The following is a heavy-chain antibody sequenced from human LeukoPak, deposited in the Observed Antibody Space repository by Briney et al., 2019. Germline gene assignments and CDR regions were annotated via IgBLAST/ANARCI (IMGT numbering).Heavy chain of an antibody. V-gene: IGHV3-23*01. CDR3: ARESSFLGDGGTVGALEGVHYYYGMDV. Sequence: PGGSLRLSCAASGFTVSSYAMRCVRQAPGKGLGWVSAISGSGGSTYYAECVNGRFTISRNNSKNTPYLKMNSLSAEDTAVYYCARESSFLGDGGTVGALEGVHYYYGMDVWGQGTTVTVSS. D-gene: IGHD1-26*01. CDR2: ISGSGGST. CDR1: GFTVSSYA. J-gene: IGHJ6*02.